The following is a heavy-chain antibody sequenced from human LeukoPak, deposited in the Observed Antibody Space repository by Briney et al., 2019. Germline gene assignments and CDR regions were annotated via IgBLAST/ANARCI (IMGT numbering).Heavy chain of an antibody. J-gene: IGHJ4*02. Sequence: KPSETLALTCTVSGGSISSYYWSWIRQPPGKGLEWIGYIYYSGSTNYNPSLKSRVTISVDTSKNQFSLKLSSVTAADTAVYYCASAYDSSGYYVDYWGQGTLVTVSS. CDR1: GGSISSYY. CDR2: IYYSGST. V-gene: IGHV4-59*01. D-gene: IGHD3-22*01. CDR3: ASAYDSSGYYVDY.